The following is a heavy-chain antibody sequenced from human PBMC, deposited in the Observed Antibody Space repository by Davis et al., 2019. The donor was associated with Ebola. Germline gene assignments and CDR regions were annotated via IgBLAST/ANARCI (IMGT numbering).Heavy chain of an antibody. J-gene: IGHJ4*02. CDR1: GDSISSGDYY. D-gene: IGHD4-17*01. V-gene: IGHV4-30-4*01. Sequence: MPSETLSLTCTVSGDSISSGDYYWSWIRQPPGKGLEWIGNIYYSGRTYYNPSLKSRVTISEGTSKNQFSLRLSSVTAADTAVYYCARVGYDYGDYVGFDYWGQGTLVTVSS. CDR3: ARVGYDYGDYVGFDY. CDR2: IYYSGRT.